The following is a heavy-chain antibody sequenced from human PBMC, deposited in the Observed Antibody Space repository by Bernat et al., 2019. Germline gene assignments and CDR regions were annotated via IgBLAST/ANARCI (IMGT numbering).Heavy chain of an antibody. D-gene: IGHD1-26*01. CDR1: GFTFSSYG. V-gene: IGHV3-33*01. J-gene: IGHJ6*03. CDR2: IWYDGSNK. Sequence: QVQLVESGGGVVQPGRSLRLSCAASGFTFSSYGMHWVRQAPGKGLEWVAVIWYDGSNKYYADSVKGRFTISRDNSKNTLYPQMNSLRAEDTAVYYCARLGAAGYRTSSHYYYMDVWGKGTTVTVSS. CDR3: ARLGAAGYRTSSHYYYMDV.